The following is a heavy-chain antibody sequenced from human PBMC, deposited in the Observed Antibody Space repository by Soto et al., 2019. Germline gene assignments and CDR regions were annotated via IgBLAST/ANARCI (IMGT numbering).Heavy chain of an antibody. CDR2: LSAYNGNT. Sequence: GAVGKVSCKACCYSFAKYGISWGRQAPGQGHEWMGWLSAYNGNTNYAQKLQGRVTMTTDTSTSTAYMELRSLRSDDTAVYYCARHLNIVLMVNNCFDPWCQGTLVTGSS. CDR3: ARHLNIVLMVNNCFDP. CDR1: CYSFAKYG. V-gene: IGHV1-18*01. J-gene: IGHJ5*02. D-gene: IGHD2-8*01.